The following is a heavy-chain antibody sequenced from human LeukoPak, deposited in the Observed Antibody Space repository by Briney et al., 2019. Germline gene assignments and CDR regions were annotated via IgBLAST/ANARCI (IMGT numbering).Heavy chain of an antibody. V-gene: IGHV3-74*01. D-gene: IGHD6-19*01. Sequence: GGSLRLSCAASGFTFSSYWMHWVRQAPGKGLVWVSRINSDGSSTSYADSVKGRFTISRDNAKNTLYLQMSSLRAEDTAVYYCARDGGWVPLDYWGQGTLVTVSS. CDR3: ARDGGWVPLDY. J-gene: IGHJ4*02. CDR1: GFTFSSYW. CDR2: INSDGSST.